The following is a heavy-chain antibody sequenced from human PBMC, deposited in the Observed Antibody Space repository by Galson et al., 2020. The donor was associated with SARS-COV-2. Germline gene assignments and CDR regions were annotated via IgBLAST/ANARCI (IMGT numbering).Heavy chain of an antibody. CDR2: INPKSGAT. Sequence: ALVKVSCMASGYTYGYYIHWVRQAPGQGLEWMGWINPKSGATNYGQKFQGRVTMTRDTSISTAYMELSSLRSDDTAVYFCAKDNFDSSGYYYYFDHWGQGTLVTVSS. V-gene: IGHV1-2*02. CDR3: AKDNFDSSGYYYYFDH. D-gene: IGHD3-22*01. CDR1: GYTYGYY. J-gene: IGHJ4*02.